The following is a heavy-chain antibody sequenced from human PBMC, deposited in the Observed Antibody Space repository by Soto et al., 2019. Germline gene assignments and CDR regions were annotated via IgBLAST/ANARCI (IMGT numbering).Heavy chain of an antibody. V-gene: IGHV1-3*01. CDR3: ARDSPGVVAVAGIFDY. J-gene: IGHJ4*02. CDR1: GYTFTRYY. Sequence: SVKVSCRASGYTFTRYYMQWERQAPGQGLEWMGWINADNGNTKYSQKFQGRVTITRDTSASTAYMELSSLRSEDTAVYYCARDSPGVVAVAGIFDYWGQGTLVTVSS. D-gene: IGHD6-19*01. CDR2: INADNGNT.